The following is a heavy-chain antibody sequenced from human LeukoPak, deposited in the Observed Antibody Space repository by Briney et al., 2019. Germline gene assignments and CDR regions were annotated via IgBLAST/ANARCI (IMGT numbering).Heavy chain of an antibody. Sequence: GGSLRLSCAASGFTFSTYGMNWVRQAPGKGLEWVSYISSSTTIIYYASSVKGRFTISRDNAKNSLYLQMNSLGPEDTAVYYCARDPYSGNYGNYYYYYMDVWGKGTTVTISS. CDR2: ISSSTTII. CDR1: GFTFSTYG. V-gene: IGHV3-48*04. J-gene: IGHJ6*03. CDR3: ARDPYSGNYGNYYYYYMDV. D-gene: IGHD1-26*01.